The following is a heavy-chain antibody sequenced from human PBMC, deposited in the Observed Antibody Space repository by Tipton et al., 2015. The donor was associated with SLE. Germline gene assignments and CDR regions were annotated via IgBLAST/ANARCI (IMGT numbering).Heavy chain of an antibody. D-gene: IGHD2-2*01. V-gene: IGHV4-59*08. CDR2: IYYREGT. CDR3: ARGFRSITCLDY. J-gene: IGHJ4*02. CDR1: GGSISNYY. Sequence: LRLSCTVSGGSISNYYWNWIRQPPGKGLEWIGYIYYREGTNYSPSLKSRVTISLDASKNQLSLKLTSVTAADTAVYYCARGFRSITCLDYWGQGTLVTVSS.